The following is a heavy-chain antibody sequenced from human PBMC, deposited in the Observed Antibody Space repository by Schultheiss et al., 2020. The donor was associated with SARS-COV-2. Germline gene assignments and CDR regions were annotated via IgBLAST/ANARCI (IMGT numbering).Heavy chain of an antibody. V-gene: IGHV1-2*02. Sequence: GESLKISCKASGYTFTGYYMHWVRQAPGQGLEWMGWINPNSGGTNYAQKFQGRVTMTRDTSISTAYMELSRLRSDDTAVYYCARGRFITIFGVVNNWFDPWGQGTLVTVSS. CDR1: GYTFTGYY. D-gene: IGHD3-3*01. CDR2: INPNSGGT. J-gene: IGHJ5*02. CDR3: ARGRFITIFGVVNNWFDP.